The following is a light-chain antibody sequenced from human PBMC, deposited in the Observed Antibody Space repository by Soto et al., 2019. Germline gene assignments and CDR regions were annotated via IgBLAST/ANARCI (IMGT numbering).Light chain of an antibody. V-gene: IGKV1-8*01. CDR3: QQYYSYPQT. CDR1: QGISSY. J-gene: IGKJ1*01. Sequence: AIRMTQSPSSFSASTVDRVTITCRASQGISSYLACYQQKPGKAPKLLIYAASTLQSGVPSRFSGSGSGTDFTLTISCLQSEDFATYYCQQYYSYPQTFGQGTKVDIK. CDR2: AAS.